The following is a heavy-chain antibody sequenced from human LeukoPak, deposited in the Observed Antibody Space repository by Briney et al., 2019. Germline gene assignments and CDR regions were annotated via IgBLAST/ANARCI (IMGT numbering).Heavy chain of an antibody. J-gene: IGHJ1*01. CDR3: TRVTSDYYSNIPFHH. Sequence: GGSLRLSCAASGFTFSSYSMNWVRQAPGKGLEWVSYISSSSSTIYYADSVKGRFTISRDNAKNSLYLQMSSLRAEDTAVYFCTRVTSDYYSNIPFHHWGQGTLVTVSS. D-gene: IGHD3-3*01. CDR1: GFTFSSYS. CDR2: ISSSSSTI. V-gene: IGHV3-48*04.